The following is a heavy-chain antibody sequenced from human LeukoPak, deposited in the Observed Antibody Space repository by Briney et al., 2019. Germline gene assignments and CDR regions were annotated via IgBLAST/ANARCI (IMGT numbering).Heavy chain of an antibody. Sequence: GGPLRLSCAASGFTFSRYAMSWVRQAPGKGLEWVSLISDSGASRYYADSVRGRFTISRDNSKNTLYLQMNSLRAEDTAAYYCALRGVPAHQIMYYFEYWGQGTLVTVSS. CDR1: GFTFSRYA. CDR3: ALRGVPAHQIMYYFEY. D-gene: IGHD2-8*01. V-gene: IGHV3-23*01. CDR2: ISDSGASR. J-gene: IGHJ4*02.